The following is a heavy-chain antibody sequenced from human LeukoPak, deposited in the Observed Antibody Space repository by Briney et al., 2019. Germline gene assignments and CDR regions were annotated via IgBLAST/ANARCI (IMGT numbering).Heavy chain of an antibody. D-gene: IGHD2-2*02. CDR3: ATGGSVRYCSSTSCYTLDY. V-gene: IGHV1-8*01. CDR2: MNPNSGNT. Sequence: ASVKVSCKASGYTFTSYDINWVRQATGQGLEWMGWMNPNSGNTGYAQKFQGRVTMTRNTSISTAYMELSSLRSEDTAVYYCATGGSVRYCSSTSCYTLDYWGQGTLVTVSS. J-gene: IGHJ4*02. CDR1: GYTFTSYD.